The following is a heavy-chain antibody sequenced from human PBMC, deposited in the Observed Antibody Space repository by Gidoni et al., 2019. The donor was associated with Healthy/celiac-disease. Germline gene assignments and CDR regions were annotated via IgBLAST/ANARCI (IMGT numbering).Heavy chain of an antibody. CDR3: AKDLYGDYQFDY. CDR1: GFTFDDYA. D-gene: IGHD4-17*01. V-gene: IGHV3-9*01. Sequence: EVQLVESGGGLVQPGRSLRLSCAPSGFTFDDYAMHWVRQAPGKGLKWVSGISWNSGSIGYADSVKGRFTISRDNAKNSLYLQMNSLRAEDTALYYCAKDLYGDYQFDYWGQGTLVTVSS. J-gene: IGHJ4*02. CDR2: ISWNSGSI.